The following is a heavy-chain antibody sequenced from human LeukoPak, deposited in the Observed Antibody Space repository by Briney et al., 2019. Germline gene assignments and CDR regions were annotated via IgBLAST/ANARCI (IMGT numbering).Heavy chain of an antibody. CDR1: GFTFSSYW. Sequence: GGSLRLSCAASGFTFSSYWMHWVRQAPGKGPVWVSRINSDGSSTSYADSVKGRFTISRDNAKNTLYLQMNSLRAEDTAVYYCARDREEYSSSWSVYYYYYYMDVWGKGTTVTVSS. J-gene: IGHJ6*03. V-gene: IGHV3-74*01. CDR3: ARDREEYSSSWSVYYYYYYMDV. D-gene: IGHD6-13*01. CDR2: INSDGSST.